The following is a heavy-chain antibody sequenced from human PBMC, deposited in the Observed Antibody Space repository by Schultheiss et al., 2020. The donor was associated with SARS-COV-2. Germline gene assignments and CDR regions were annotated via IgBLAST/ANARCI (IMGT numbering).Heavy chain of an antibody. Sequence: SVKVSCKASGGTFSSYAISWVRQAPGQGLEWMGRIIPIFGIANYAQKFQGRVTITADKSTSTAYMELSSLRSEDTAVYYCARGPPTTVVTYWYFDLWGRGTLVTVSS. CDR2: IIPIFGIA. CDR3: ARGPPTTVVTYWYFDL. V-gene: IGHV1-69*04. CDR1: GGTFSSYA. J-gene: IGHJ2*01. D-gene: IGHD4-23*01.